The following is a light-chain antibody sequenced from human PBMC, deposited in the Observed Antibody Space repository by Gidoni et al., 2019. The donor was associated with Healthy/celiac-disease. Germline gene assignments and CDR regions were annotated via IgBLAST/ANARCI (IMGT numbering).Light chain of an antibody. V-gene: IGKV3-11*01. J-gene: IGKJ4*01. CDR3: QQRSNWPPLT. Sequence: EIALTQSPATLSLSPGERATLSCRASQRVSSYLAWYQQNPGQAPRLLIYDASTWTTGIPARFSVSGSGSDFTLTISILEPEDFAFYFCQQRSNWPPLTFGGGTKVEIK. CDR2: DAS. CDR1: QRVSSY.